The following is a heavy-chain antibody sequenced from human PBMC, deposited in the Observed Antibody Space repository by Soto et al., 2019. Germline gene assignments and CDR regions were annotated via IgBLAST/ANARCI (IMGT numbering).Heavy chain of an antibody. CDR3: VSAAGLYYYYYMDV. J-gene: IGHJ6*03. Sequence: EVQLLESGGGLVQPGGSLRLSCAASGFTFSSYAMSWVRQALGKGLEWVSAISGSGGSTYYADSVKGRFTISRDNSKNTLYLQMNSLRAEDTAVYYSVSAAGLYYYYYMDVWGKGTTVTVSS. CDR1: GFTFSSYA. CDR2: ISGSGGST. V-gene: IGHV3-23*01. D-gene: IGHD6-13*01.